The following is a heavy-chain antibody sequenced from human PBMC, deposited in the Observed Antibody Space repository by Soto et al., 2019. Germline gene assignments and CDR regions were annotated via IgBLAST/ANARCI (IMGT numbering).Heavy chain of an antibody. V-gene: IGHV3-72*01. CDR2: TRNKANSYTT. CDR3: ARLIGYCSSTSCPLAFDI. D-gene: IGHD2-2*01. CDR1: GFTFSDHY. Sequence: GGSLRLSCAASGFTFSDHYMDWVRQAPGKGLEWVGRTRNKANSYTTEYAASVKGRFTISRDDSKNSLYLQMNSLKTEDTAVYYCARLIGYCSSTSCPLAFDIWGQGTMVTVSS. J-gene: IGHJ3*02.